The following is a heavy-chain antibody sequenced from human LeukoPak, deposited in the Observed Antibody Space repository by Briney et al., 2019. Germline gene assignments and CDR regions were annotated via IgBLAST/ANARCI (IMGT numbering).Heavy chain of an antibody. CDR3: AKSVGYHSDRSGYYWLGTFDS. V-gene: IGHV3-74*01. Sequence: GGSLRLSCAASGFTFSSYWMHWVRQAPGKGLVWVSRVNGDGSRTNYADSVKGRFTISRDNAKNTLYLQINSLRAEDTAVYYCAKSVGYHSDRSGYYWLGTFDSWGQGTLVTVSS. J-gene: IGHJ4*02. CDR1: GFTFSSYW. D-gene: IGHD3-22*01. CDR2: VNGDGSRT.